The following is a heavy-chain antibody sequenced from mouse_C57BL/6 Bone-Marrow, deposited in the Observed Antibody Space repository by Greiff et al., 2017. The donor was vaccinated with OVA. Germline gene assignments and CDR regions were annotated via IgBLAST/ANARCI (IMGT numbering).Heavy chain of an antibody. CDR1: GFNIKDDY. CDR2: IDPENGDT. J-gene: IGHJ3*01. CDR3: TTLYGSSYETWFAY. V-gene: IGHV14-4*01. D-gene: IGHD1-1*01. Sequence: VQLQQSGAELVRPGASVKLSCTASGFNIKDDYMHWVKQRPEQGLEWIGWIDPENGDTEYASKVQGKATITAETSSNTAYLQLSSLTSEDTAVYYCTTLYGSSYETWFAYWGQGTLVTVSA.